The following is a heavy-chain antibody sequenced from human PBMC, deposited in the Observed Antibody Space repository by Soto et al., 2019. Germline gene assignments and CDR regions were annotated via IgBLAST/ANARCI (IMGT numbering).Heavy chain of an antibody. CDR3: GRTTGRSPGLRDY. D-gene: IGHD1-1*01. V-gene: IGHV3-23*01. CDR2: ISGSGGTT. CDR1: GFTFTTYA. J-gene: IGHJ4*02. Sequence: EVQLLESGGGLVQPGGSLRLSCAASGFTFTTYAMSWVRQAPGKGLEWLSHISGSGGTTNYADSVKGRFTISRENSKNTLYLQMNSLRTDDTAVYYCGRTTGRSPGLRDYWGQGTLVTVSS.